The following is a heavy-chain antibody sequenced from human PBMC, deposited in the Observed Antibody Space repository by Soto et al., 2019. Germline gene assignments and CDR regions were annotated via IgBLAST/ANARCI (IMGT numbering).Heavy chain of an antibody. D-gene: IGHD1-1*01. Sequence: SETLSLTCTVSGGSMSSYYWSWFRQPPGKGLEWIGYIYYTGTTNYFPSLKSRATISVDTSRNQFSLNLTSVTAADTAVYYCARTSTSGTRIDYWGQGSLVTVST. J-gene: IGHJ4*02. V-gene: IGHV4-59*08. CDR3: ARTSTSGTRIDY. CDR1: GGSMSSYY. CDR2: IYYTGTT.